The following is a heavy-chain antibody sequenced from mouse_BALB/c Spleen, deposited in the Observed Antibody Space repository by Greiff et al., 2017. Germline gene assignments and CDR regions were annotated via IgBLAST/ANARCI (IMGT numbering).Heavy chain of an antibody. J-gene: IGHJ4*01. CDR1: GFTFSSYT. Sequence: EVQVVESGGGLVQPGGSLKLSCAASGFTFSSYTMSWVRQTPEKRLEWVAYISNGGGSTYYPDTVKGRFTISRDNAKNTLYLQMSSLKSEDTAMYYCARHRGYDGYAMDYWGQGTSVTVSS. V-gene: IGHV5-12-2*01. CDR2: ISNGGGST. CDR3: ARHRGYDGYAMDY. D-gene: IGHD2-3*01.